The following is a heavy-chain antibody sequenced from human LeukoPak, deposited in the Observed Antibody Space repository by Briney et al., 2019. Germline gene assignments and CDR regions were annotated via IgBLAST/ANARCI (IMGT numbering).Heavy chain of an antibody. CDR2: IKQDRSEK. J-gene: IGHJ4*02. V-gene: IGHV3-7*01. CDR3: ARLREIPVFGVVTKSTSYFDY. D-gene: IGHD3-3*01. Sequence: GGSLRLSCAASGLTFSNYWMSWVRQGPGKGLELVANIKQDRSEKYYVDSVKGRFTISRDNAKNSLYLQMNSLRAEDTAVYYCARLREIPVFGVVTKSTSYFDYWGQGTLVTVSS. CDR1: GLTFSNYW.